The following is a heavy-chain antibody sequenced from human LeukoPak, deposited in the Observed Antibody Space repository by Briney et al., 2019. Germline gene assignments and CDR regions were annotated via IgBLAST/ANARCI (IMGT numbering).Heavy chain of an antibody. Sequence: GGSLRLSCAASGFTFSSYGMHWVRQAPGKGLEWVAVIWYDGSNKYYADSVKGRFTISGDNSKNTLYLQMNSLRAEDTAVYYCARAPYYYDSRRYYYYYYGMDVWGQGTTVTVSS. V-gene: IGHV3-33*01. J-gene: IGHJ6*02. CDR1: GFTFSSYG. CDR3: ARAPYYYDSRRYYYYYYGMDV. CDR2: IWYDGSNK. D-gene: IGHD3-22*01.